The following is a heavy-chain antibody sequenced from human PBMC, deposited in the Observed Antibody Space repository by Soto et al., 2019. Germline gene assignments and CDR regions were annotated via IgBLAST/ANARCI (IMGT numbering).Heavy chain of an antibody. J-gene: IGHJ4*01. CDR3: ARVHVMVVAGSTFDY. D-gene: IGHD6-19*01. Sequence: LSLTCTVSGYSIISGSYWAWIRQPPGKGPEWIASIYHGGTTFYNPSLKSRITISVDTSNNQFSLKLTSVTAADTAVYYCARVHVMVVAGSTFDYWGHGTLVTVSS. CDR2: IYHGGTT. CDR1: GYSIISGSY. V-gene: IGHV4-38-2*02.